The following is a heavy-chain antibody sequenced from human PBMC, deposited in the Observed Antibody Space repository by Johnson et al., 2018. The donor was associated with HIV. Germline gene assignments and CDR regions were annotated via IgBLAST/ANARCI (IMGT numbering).Heavy chain of an antibody. J-gene: IGHJ3*02. Sequence: VQLVESGGGLVKPGGSLRLSCAASGFTFNNAWMSWVRQAPGKGLAWVGRIKSKTDGGTTDYATPVKGRITISRDDSKNTLYLQMKSLKTEDTAVYYGTTDHYFLDALDIWGQGTMVTVSS. V-gene: IGHV3-15*01. D-gene: IGHD2/OR15-2a*01. CDR2: IKSKTDGGTT. CDR3: TTDHYFLDALDI. CDR1: GFTFNNAW.